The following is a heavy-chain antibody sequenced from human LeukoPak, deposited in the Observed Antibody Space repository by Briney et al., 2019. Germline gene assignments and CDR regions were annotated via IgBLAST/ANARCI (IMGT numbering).Heavy chain of an antibody. CDR2: IIPIFGTA. CDR3: ARDDTRIGYCSSTSCYRGAFDI. CDR1: GGTFSSYA. Sequence: LVKVSCKASGGTFSSYAISWVRQAPGQGLEWMGGIIPIFGTANYAQKFQGRVTITADESTSTAYMELSSLRSEDTAVYYCARDDTRIGYCSSTSCYRGAFDIWGQGTMVTVSS. V-gene: IGHV1-69*13. J-gene: IGHJ3*02. D-gene: IGHD2-2*01.